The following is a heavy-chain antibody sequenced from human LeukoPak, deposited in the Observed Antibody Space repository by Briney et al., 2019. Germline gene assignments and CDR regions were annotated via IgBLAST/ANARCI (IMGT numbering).Heavy chain of an antibody. CDR3: GAFDM. J-gene: IGHJ3*02. Sequence: PSETLSLTCTVAGGSISIYYCSCIRQPPGKGLEWIGYIYYIGSANYNPSLKTGVTISVDTSKNQFSLKRSSVTAANTAWNHFGAFDMWGQGRMVTVYS. V-gene: IGHV4-59*12. CDR2: IYYIGSA. CDR1: GGSISIYY.